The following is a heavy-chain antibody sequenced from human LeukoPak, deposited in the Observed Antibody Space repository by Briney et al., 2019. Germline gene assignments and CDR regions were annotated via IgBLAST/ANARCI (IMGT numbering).Heavy chain of an antibody. CDR3: ARGNSIITMIVA. CDR2: INPSHGDT. CDR1: GYTFTGYY. V-gene: IGHV1-2*02. J-gene: IGHJ5*02. Sequence: GASVKVSCKASGYTFTGYYMHWVRQAPGQGLEWMGWINPSHGDTNYAQKFQGRVTMTRDTSISTAYMELSRLRSDDTAVYYCARGNSIITMIVAWGQGTLVTVSS. D-gene: IGHD3-22*01.